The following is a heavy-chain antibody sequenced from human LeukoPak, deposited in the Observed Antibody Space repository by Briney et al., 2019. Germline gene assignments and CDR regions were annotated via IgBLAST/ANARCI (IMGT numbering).Heavy chain of an antibody. J-gene: IGHJ5*02. Sequence: ASVKVSCKASGYTFTGYYMHWVRQAPGQGLEWMGWINPNSGGTSYAQKFQGRVTMTRDTSISTAYMELSRLRSDDTAVYYCARNYDSSGYHHPWGQGTLVTVSS. CDR2: INPNSGGT. D-gene: IGHD3-22*01. V-gene: IGHV1-2*02. CDR1: GYTFTGYY. CDR3: ARNYDSSGYHHP.